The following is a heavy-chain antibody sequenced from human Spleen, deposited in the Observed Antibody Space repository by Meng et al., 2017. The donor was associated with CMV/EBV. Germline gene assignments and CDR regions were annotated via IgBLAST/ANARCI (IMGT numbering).Heavy chain of an antibody. J-gene: IGHJ4*02. CDR3: ARVSNGYGYDY. Sequence: CRPSGYTFSGFYIHWVRQAPGQGLEWMGWVNPSSGGTKYAQKFQGRISMTRDTSTGTAYMELRSLRSDDTATYYCARVSNGYGYDYWGQGSLVTVSS. CDR2: VNPSSGGT. D-gene: IGHD5-24*01. V-gene: IGHV1-2*02. CDR1: GYTFSGFY.